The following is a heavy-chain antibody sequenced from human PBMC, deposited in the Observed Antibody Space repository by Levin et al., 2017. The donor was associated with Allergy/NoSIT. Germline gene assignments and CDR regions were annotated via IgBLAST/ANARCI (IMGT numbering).Heavy chain of an antibody. J-gene: IGHJ4*02. CDR3: ARDGDYYDSSGYYN. D-gene: IGHD3-22*01. CDR2: MNPNSGNT. V-gene: IGHV1-8*01. CDR1: GYTFTSYD. Sequence: GESLKISCKASGYTFTSYDINWVRQATGQGLEWMGWMNPNSGNTGYAQKFQGRVTMTRNTSISTAYMELSSLRSEDTAVYYCARDGDYYDSSGYYNWGQGTLVTVSS.